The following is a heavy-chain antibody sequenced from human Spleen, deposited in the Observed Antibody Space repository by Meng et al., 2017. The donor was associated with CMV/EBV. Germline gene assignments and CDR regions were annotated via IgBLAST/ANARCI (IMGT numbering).Heavy chain of an antibody. J-gene: IGHJ5*02. CDR3: AREGGLGTTRIFDP. V-gene: IGHV1-69*05. CDR1: GYSFANYG. CDR2: ILPIFGTA. D-gene: IGHD4-11*01. Sequence: SVKVSCKAYGYSFANYGISWVRQAPGQGLEWMGGILPIFGTANYAQRLQGRVTITTDESTNTAYMELRRLRYEDTAMYYCAREGGLGTTRIFDPWGQGTLVTVSS.